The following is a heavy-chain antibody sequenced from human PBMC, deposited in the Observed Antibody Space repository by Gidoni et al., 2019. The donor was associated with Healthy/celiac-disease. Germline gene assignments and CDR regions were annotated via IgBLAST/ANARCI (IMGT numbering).Heavy chain of an antibody. V-gene: IGHV3-9*01. CDR1: GFTFDDYA. CDR3: AKDMSIAVAGTLDY. J-gene: IGHJ4*02. Sequence: EVQLVESGGGLVQPGRSLRLSCAASGFTFDDYAMHWVRQAPGKGLEWVSGISWNSGSIGYADSVKCRFTISRDNAKNSLYLQMNSLRAEDTALYYCAKDMSIAVAGTLDYWGQGTLVTVSS. D-gene: IGHD6-19*01. CDR2: ISWNSGSI.